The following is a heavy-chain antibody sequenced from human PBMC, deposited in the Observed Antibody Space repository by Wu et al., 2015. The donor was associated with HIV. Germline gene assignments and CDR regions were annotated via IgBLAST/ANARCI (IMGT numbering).Heavy chain of an antibody. CDR2: INPNTGGT. D-gene: IGHD3-10*01. Sequence: QVQLVQSGAEVKKPGASVKVSCKTSGYTFTSYDINWVRQATGQGLEWMGWINPNTGGTNYAQKFQGRVTMTRDTSISTAYMELSRLRSDDTAVYYCASPFGSGPWGQGTLVTVSS. V-gene: IGHV1-2*02. CDR3: ASPFGSGP. CDR1: GYTFTSYD. J-gene: IGHJ5*02.